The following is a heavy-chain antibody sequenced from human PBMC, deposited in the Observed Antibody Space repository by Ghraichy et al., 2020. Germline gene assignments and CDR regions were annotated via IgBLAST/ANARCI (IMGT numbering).Heavy chain of an antibody. CDR2: INSDGSST. V-gene: IGHV3-74*01. Sequence: ETLSLTCAASGLTLSSYWMHWVRQAPGKGLVWVSRINSDGSSTTYADSVKGRFTISRDTAKNTLYLQMNSLRAEDTAVYYCVASTSVIDYWGQGTLVTVSS. CDR1: GLTLSSYW. J-gene: IGHJ4*02. CDR3: VASTSVIDY. D-gene: IGHD2-2*01.